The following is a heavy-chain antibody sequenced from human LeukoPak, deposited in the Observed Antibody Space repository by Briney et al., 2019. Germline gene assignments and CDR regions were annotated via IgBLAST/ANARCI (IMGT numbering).Heavy chain of an antibody. CDR2: IILIFGTA. J-gene: IGHJ5*02. D-gene: IGHD2-15*01. CDR3: ARNRGVCSGGSCYSYWFDP. V-gene: IGHV1-69*13. CDR1: GGTFSSYA. Sequence: ASVKVSCKASGGTFSSYAISWVRQAPGQGLEWVGGIILIFGTANYAQKFQGRVTITADESTNTAYMELSSLRSEDTAVYYCARNRGVCSGGSCYSYWFDPWGQGTLVTVSS.